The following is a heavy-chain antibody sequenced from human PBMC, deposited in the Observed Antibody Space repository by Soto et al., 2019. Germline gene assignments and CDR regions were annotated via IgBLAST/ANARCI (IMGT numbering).Heavy chain of an antibody. D-gene: IGHD1-26*01. J-gene: IGHJ4*02. Sequence: PGGSLRLSCVGSGFTFSNYGMHWVRQPPGKGLEWVALISDDGAKRYYADSVRCQRIISRDNSKDTLYLQMNSLGPDDTSVYFCAKARVRIVGANSFDYWGQGTPVTVSS. CDR1: GFTFSNYG. V-gene: IGHV3-30*18. CDR2: ISDDGAKR. CDR3: AKARVRIVGANSFDY.